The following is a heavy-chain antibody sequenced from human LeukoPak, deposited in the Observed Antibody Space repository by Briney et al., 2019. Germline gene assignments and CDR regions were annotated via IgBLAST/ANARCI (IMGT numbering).Heavy chain of an antibody. J-gene: IGHJ4*02. V-gene: IGHV1-18*01. Sequence: ASVKVSCKASGYTFTSYGISWVRQAPGQGLEGMGWIRAYNGNTNYAQKLQGRVTMPTETSTSPAYMELRSLRSDDTAVYYCARAVYYFDYWGQGTLVTVSS. CDR2: IRAYNGNT. CDR1: GYTFTSYG. CDR3: ARAVYYFDY.